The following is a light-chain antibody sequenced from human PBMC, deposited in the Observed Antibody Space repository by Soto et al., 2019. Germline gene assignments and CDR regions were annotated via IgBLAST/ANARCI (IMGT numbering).Light chain of an antibody. CDR1: QSVGSSY. CDR3: QQYGSSPWT. J-gene: IGKJ1*01. V-gene: IGKV3-20*01. Sequence: EIVLTQSPGTLSLSPGERATLSCRASQSVGSSYLARYQQKPGQAPRLLIYGASSRATGIPDRFSGSGSGTAFTLTISRLEPEDFAVYYCQQYGSSPWTFGQGTKLEIK. CDR2: GAS.